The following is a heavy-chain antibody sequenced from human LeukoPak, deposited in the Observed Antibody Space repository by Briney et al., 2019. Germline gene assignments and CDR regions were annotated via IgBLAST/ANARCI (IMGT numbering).Heavy chain of an antibody. Sequence: PSETLPLTCTVSGGSISTYYWSWIRQPPGKGLEWIGYVYYSGSTSYNPSLKSRVTISVDTSKNQFSLRLSSVTAADTAVYYCARSSGYHSGGSDYWGQGTLVTVSS. D-gene: IGHD5-12*01. CDR2: VYYSGST. CDR1: GGSISTYY. J-gene: IGHJ4*02. CDR3: ARSSGYHSGGSDY. V-gene: IGHV4-59*01.